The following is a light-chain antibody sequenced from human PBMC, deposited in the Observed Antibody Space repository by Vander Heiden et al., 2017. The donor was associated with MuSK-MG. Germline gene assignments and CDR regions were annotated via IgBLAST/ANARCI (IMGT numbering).Light chain of an antibody. CDR1: QTISSC. CDR3: RQSDSSPHT. J-gene: IGKJ2*01. V-gene: IGKV1-39*01. Sequence: GDRVTITCRASQTISSCLNWFQQKPGKPPKLLIYAATSLESGVPSRFRGGESGTDFTLTISRLQPEDFATYYCRQSDSSPHTFGQGTKMDIK. CDR2: AAT.